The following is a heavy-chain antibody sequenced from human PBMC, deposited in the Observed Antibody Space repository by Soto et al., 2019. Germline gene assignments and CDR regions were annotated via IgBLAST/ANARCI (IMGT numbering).Heavy chain of an antibody. CDR3: ARDMITFGGVIENRPFDY. CDR1: GGTFSSYT. Sequence: SVKVSCQASGGTFSSYTISWVRQAPGQGLEWMGRIISILGIANYAQKFQGRVTITADKSTSTAYMELSSLRSEDTAVYYCARDMITFGGVIENRPFDYWGQGTLVTVSS. CDR2: IISILGIA. D-gene: IGHD3-16*02. V-gene: IGHV1-69*02. J-gene: IGHJ4*02.